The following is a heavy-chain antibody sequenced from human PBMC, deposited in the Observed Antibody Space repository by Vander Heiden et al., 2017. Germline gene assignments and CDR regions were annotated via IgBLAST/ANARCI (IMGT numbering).Heavy chain of an antibody. V-gene: IGHV4-39*01. CDR1: GGSISSSSYY. CDR3: ARHGWFDGMDV. Sequence: QLQLQESGPGLVKPSETLSLTCIVSGGSISSSSYYWGWIRQPPGKGLEWIGSIYYSGGTYYNPSLKSRVTISVDTSKNQFSLKLSSVTAADTAVYYCARHGWFDGMDVWGQGTTVTVSS. D-gene: IGHD3-10*01. J-gene: IGHJ6*02. CDR2: IYYSGGT.